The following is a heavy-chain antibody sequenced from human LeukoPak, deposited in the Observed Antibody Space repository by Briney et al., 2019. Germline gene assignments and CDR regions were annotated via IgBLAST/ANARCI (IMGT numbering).Heavy chain of an antibody. CDR2: IYRSGST. D-gene: IGHD6-19*01. V-gene: IGHV4-38-2*02. Sequence: PSETLSLTCTVSGYSISNGYYWDCIRQPPGRGLEWIGNIYRSGSTSYNPSLKSRVTISVDTSKNQFSLKVNSVTAADTAVYYCARRHSSGWFYYWGQGTLVTVSS. CDR3: ARRHSSGWFYY. J-gene: IGHJ4*02. CDR1: GYSISNGYY.